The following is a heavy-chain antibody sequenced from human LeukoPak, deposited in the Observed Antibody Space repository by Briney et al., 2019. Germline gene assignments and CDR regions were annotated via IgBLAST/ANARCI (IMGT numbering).Heavy chain of an antibody. D-gene: IGHD5-24*01. CDR2: IKAYGGTT. CDR3: SKTRERWLQLASWDD. V-gene: IGHV3-49*03. J-gene: IGHJ4*02. CDR1: GFTFGDYA. Sequence: GGSLRLSSTASGFTFGDYAMSWFRQAPGKGLEWVGFIKAYGGTTEYAASVNGRFNISRDDSKSIAYLQMNSLKTEDTAVYYCSKTRERWLQLASWDDWGQGTLVTVSS.